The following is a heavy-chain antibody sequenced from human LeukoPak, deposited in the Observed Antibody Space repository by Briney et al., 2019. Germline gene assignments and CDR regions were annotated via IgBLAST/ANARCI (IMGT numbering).Heavy chain of an antibody. J-gene: IGHJ3*02. Sequence: GESLKISCKGSGYSFTSLWLGWVRQMPRKGLEWIGIIYPGDSDTRYSPSFQGQVTISADKSISTAYLQWSSLKASDSAMYYCATNTMFRGIQAFDIWGQGTMVTVSS. D-gene: IGHD3-10*01. CDR3: ATNTMFRGIQAFDI. V-gene: IGHV5-51*01. CDR2: IYPGDSDT. CDR1: GYSFTSLW.